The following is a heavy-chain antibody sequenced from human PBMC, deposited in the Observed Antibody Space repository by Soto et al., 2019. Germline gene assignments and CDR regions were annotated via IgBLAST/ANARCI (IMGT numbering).Heavy chain of an antibody. Sequence: EVQLWESGGGLVQPGGSLRLSCAASGFTFSSYAMSWVRQAPGKGLEWVSAISGSGGSTYYADSVKGRFTISRDNSKNTLYLKMNSLRAEDTAVYYCAKDLRGTMVRGVIILPDYWGQGTLVTVSS. CDR3: AKDLRGTMVRGVIILPDY. D-gene: IGHD3-10*01. CDR2: ISGSGGST. J-gene: IGHJ4*02. V-gene: IGHV3-23*01. CDR1: GFTFSSYA.